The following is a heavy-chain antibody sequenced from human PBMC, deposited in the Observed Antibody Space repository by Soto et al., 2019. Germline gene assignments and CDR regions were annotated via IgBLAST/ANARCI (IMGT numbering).Heavy chain of an antibody. V-gene: IGHV1-8*01. CDR3: ARGKVLLWFGESQGWFDP. J-gene: IGHJ5*02. D-gene: IGHD3-10*01. CDR1: GYTFTSYD. CDR2: MNPNSGNT. Sequence: ASVKVSCKASGYTFTSYDINWVRQVTGQGLEWMGWMNPNSGNTGYAQKFQGRVTMTRNTSISTAYMELSSLRSEDTAVYYCARGKVLLWFGESQGWFDPWGQGTLVTVSS.